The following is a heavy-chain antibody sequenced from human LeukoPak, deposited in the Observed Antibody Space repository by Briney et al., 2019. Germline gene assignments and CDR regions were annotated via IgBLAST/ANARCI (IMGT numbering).Heavy chain of an antibody. V-gene: IGHV4-59*01. CDR2: VSHSGGT. D-gene: IGHD3-10*01. J-gene: IGHJ2*01. CDR1: GDFTSSYY. CDR3: ARLNYFGLSYFDI. Sequence: PSETLSLTCTVSGDFTSSYYWSWIRQSPGKGLDLIGYVSHSGGTYYNPFFMSRVSISVDTYSNHYSLRLTAVTCADTAVYYCARLNYFGLSYFDIWPRGTLHSVPS.